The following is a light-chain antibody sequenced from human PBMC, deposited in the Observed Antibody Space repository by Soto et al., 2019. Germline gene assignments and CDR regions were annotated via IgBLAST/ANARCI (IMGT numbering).Light chain of an antibody. CDR1: QRISSY. CDR3: QQSYSTPRT. J-gene: IGKJ1*01. CDR2: AAS. Sequence: DIQMTQSPSSLSASVGDRVTITCRASQRISSYLNWYQQKPGKAPNLLMYAASSLQSGVPARFSGSGSGTDFTLTINSLQPEDFATYYCQQSYSTPRTFGQGTKVEIK. V-gene: IGKV1-39*01.